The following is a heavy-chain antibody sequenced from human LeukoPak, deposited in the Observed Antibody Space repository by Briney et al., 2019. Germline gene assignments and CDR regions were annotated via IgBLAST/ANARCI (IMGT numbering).Heavy chain of an antibody. CDR3: TKDLGLRRMI. Sequence: GGSLRLSCVASGLSLSSSNMHWVRQAPGGGLEWLSYISAGSGTVFSADSVKGRFSISRDNARKSLFLQMNSLRVDDTAVYYCTKDLGLRRMIWGRGTLVIVSS. CDR1: GLSLSSSN. CDR2: ISAGSGTV. V-gene: IGHV3-48*04. J-gene: IGHJ2*01.